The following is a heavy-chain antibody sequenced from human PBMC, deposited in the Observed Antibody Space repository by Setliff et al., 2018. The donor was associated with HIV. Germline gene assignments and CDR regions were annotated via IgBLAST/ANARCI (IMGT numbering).Heavy chain of an antibody. V-gene: IGHV1-18*01. Sequence: ASVKVSCKASGYTLTSYGISWVRQAPGQGLEWMGWISAYNGNTNYAQKFQGRVTMTTDTSTSTAYMELRSLRSEDTAVYYCARDPVITMMVGPRFYFDYWGQGILVTVSS. CDR3: ARDPVITMMVGPRFYFDY. D-gene: IGHD3-22*01. CDR1: GYTLTSYG. J-gene: IGHJ4*02. CDR2: ISAYNGNT.